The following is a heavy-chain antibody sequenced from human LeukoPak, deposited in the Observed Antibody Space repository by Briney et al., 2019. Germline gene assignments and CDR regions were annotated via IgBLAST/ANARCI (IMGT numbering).Heavy chain of an antibody. CDR1: GGSISSSSYY. J-gene: IGHJ4*02. Sequence: SETLSLTCTVSGGSISSSSYYWGWIRQPPGKGLEWIGSIYYSGSTYYNPSLKSRVTISVDTSKNQFSLKLSSVTAADTAVYYCARRGRGDSSGYYYVEGGHFDYWGQGTLVTVSS. CDR3: ARRGRGDSSGYYYVEGGHFDY. V-gene: IGHV4-39*01. D-gene: IGHD3-22*01. CDR2: IYYSGST.